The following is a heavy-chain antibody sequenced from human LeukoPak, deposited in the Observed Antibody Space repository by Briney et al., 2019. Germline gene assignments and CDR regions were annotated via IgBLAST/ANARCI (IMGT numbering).Heavy chain of an antibody. CDR1: GGSFSGYY. CDR2: IYYSGST. Sequence: SETLSLTCAVYGGSFSGYYWSWIRQHPGKGLEWIGYIYYSGSTNYNPSLKSRVTISVDTSKNQFSLKLSSVTAADTAVYYCASLWFGELAYWGQGTLVTVSS. V-gene: IGHV4-59*01. J-gene: IGHJ4*02. D-gene: IGHD3-10*01. CDR3: ASLWFGELAY.